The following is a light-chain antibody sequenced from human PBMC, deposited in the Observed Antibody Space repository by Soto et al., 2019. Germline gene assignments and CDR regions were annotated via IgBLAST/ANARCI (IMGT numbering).Light chain of an antibody. V-gene: IGLV2-14*01. CDR2: DVS. Sequence: QSALAQPASVSGSPGQSITISCTGTSSDVGGYNYVSWYQQHPGKAPKLMIYDVSNRPSGVSNRLSGSKSGNTASLTISGLQAEDEADYYCSSYTSSSTLDKVFGTGTKVTVL. CDR1: SSDVGGYNY. CDR3: SSYTSSSTLDKV. J-gene: IGLJ1*01.